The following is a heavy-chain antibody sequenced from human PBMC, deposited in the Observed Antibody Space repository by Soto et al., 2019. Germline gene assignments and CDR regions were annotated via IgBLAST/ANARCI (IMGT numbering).Heavy chain of an antibody. J-gene: IGHJ3*02. Sequence: GGSLRLSCAASGFTFSSYAMSWVRQAPGKGLEWISGISGSGSSTYYADSVKGRFTISRDNSKNTLYLQMNSLRAEDTAVYYCARRNWNYGAFDIWGQGTMVTVSS. CDR2: ISGSGSST. V-gene: IGHV3-23*01. CDR3: ARRNWNYGAFDI. CDR1: GFTFSSYA. D-gene: IGHD1-7*01.